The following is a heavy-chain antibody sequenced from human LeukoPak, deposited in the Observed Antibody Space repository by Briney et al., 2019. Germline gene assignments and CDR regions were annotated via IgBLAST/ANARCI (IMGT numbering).Heavy chain of an antibody. D-gene: IGHD2-21*02. Sequence: SETLSLTCTVSGASINSSSYCWGWLRQPPGKGLEWIGSIYYSGNTYYNPSLTSRVTISVDPSKSQFSLRMGSVTAADTGVYYCARQEVTGLYYYDNWGQGTLVTVSS. V-gene: IGHV4-39*01. J-gene: IGHJ4*02. CDR3: ARQEVTGLYYYDN. CDR2: IYYSGNT. CDR1: GASINSSSYC.